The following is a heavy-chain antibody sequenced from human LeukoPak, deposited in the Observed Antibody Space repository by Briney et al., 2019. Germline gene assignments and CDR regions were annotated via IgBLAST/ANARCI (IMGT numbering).Heavy chain of an antibody. D-gene: IGHD6-19*01. Sequence: PGGSLRLSCAASGFTFSSYEMNWVRQAPGKGLEWVSYISSSGSTIYYADSVKGRFTISRDNSKNTLYLQMNSLRAEDTAVYYCARGVEAVAVDYWGQGTLVTVSS. CDR2: ISSSGSTI. J-gene: IGHJ4*02. V-gene: IGHV3-48*03. CDR1: GFTFSSYE. CDR3: ARGVEAVAVDY.